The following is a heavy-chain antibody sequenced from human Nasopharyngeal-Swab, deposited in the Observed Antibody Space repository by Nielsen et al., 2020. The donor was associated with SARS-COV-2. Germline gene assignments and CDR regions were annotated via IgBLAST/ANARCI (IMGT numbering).Heavy chain of an antibody. J-gene: IGHJ3*02. Sequence: RQAPGKGLGWIGYIYYNGSTYYNPSLKSRLTISVDTSKNQFSLKLSSVTAADTAVYYCARAARYSSTWSLPYDAFDIWGQGTMVTVSS. V-gene: IGHV4-31*02. CDR3: ARAARYSSTWSLPYDAFDI. CDR2: IYYNGST. D-gene: IGHD6-13*01.